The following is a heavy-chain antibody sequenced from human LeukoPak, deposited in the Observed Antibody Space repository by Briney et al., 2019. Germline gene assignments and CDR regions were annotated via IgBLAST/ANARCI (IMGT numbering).Heavy chain of an antibody. CDR1: GFSFSSCS. J-gene: IGHJ4*02. CDR3: ARDRDSSGRTFDY. D-gene: IGHD6-19*01. V-gene: IGHV3-48*02. Sequence: QPAGSLRLSCAVSGFSFSSCSMIWVRKAPGQGLEWVSYIISSSSTMYYADSVKGRFTISRDNAKNSLYLQMNSLRDEDTAVYYCARDRDSSGRTFDYWGQGTLVTVS. CDR2: IISSSSTM.